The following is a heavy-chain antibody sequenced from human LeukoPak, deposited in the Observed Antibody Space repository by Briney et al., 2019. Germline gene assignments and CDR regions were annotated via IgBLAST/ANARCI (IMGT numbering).Heavy chain of an antibody. CDR3: ARGDCSSTSCSGVGFDY. J-gene: IGHJ4*02. Sequence: GGSLRLSCAASGFTFSSYAMHWVRQAPGKGLEWVAVISYDGSNKYYADSVKGRFTISRDNSKNTLYLQMNSLRAEDTAVYYCARGDCSSTSCSGVGFDYWGQGTLVTVSS. CDR1: GFTFSSYA. CDR2: ISYDGSNK. D-gene: IGHD2-2*01. V-gene: IGHV3-30*04.